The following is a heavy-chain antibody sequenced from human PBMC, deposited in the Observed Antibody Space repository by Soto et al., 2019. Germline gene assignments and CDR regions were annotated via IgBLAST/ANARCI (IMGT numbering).Heavy chain of an antibody. V-gene: IGHV1-18*01. J-gene: IGHJ6*02. CDR3: AKNGQPPYYYYGMDV. CDR2: VSGYNGDT. D-gene: IGHD2-8*01. Sequence: QGQLVQSGPEVKKPGASVKVSCKASGYTFSRYGISWVRQAPGQGLEWMGWVSGYNGDTKYAQKVQGRVTMTIDTSTYTAYMELSILTSDDTAKYYCAKNGQPPYYYYGMDVWGQGTTVTVSS. CDR1: GYTFSRYG.